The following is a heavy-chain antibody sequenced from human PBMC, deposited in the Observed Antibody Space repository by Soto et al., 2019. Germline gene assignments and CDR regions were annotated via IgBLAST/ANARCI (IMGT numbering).Heavy chain of an antibody. CDR3: TTALRDFWSGTFYYFDY. V-gene: IGHV3-15*01. J-gene: IGHJ4*02. Sequence: GWSLRLSCAASGFTLVNAWMSWVRQAPGKGLEWVGRIKSKTDGGTTDYAAPVKGRFTISRDDSKNTLYLQMNSLKTEDTAVYYCTTALRDFWSGTFYYFDYWGQGTLVTVSS. CDR1: GFTLVNAW. D-gene: IGHD3-3*01. CDR2: IKSKTDGGTT.